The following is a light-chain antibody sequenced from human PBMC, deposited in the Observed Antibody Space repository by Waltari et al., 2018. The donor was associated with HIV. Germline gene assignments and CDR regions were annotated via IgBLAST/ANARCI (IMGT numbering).Light chain of an antibody. CDR1: LSVSSSY. Sequence: EIVLTQSPGTLSLSPGERATLSCRASLSVSSSYLAGSQQKPGQAPRLRIYGASSRATGIPDRFSGSGAGTDFTLTISRLEPEDFAVYYCQQYGSSRLTFGGGTKVEIK. V-gene: IGKV3-20*01. CDR3: QQYGSSRLT. CDR2: GAS. J-gene: IGKJ4*01.